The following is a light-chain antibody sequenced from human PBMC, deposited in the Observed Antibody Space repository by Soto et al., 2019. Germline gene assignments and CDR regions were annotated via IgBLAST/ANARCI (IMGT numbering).Light chain of an antibody. Sequence: QSVLTQPPSASGSPGQSVTISCTGTSSDVGGYLYVSWYQQHPGKAPKLLIYDVNQRPSGVPDRFSGPKADNTASLTVSGLQAEDEADYYCFSYAGSDSGVFGTGTKVTVL. CDR1: SSDVGGYLY. CDR3: FSYAGSDSGV. V-gene: IGLV2-8*01. CDR2: DVN. J-gene: IGLJ1*01.